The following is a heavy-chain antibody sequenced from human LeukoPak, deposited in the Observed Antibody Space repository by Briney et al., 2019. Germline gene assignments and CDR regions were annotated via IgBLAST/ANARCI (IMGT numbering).Heavy chain of an antibody. CDR1: GFTFNNAW. J-gene: IGHJ4*02. D-gene: IGHD3-10*01. CDR2: IKSKTDGGTT. CDR3: IVYYYRSGISDY. V-gene: IGHV3-15*01. Sequence: GGSLRLSCAASGFTFNNAWMSWVRQAPGKGLEWVGRIKSKTDGGTTDYAAPVKGRFTISRDDSKNTLYLQMNSLKTEDTAVYYCIVYYYRSGISDYWGQGTLVTVSS.